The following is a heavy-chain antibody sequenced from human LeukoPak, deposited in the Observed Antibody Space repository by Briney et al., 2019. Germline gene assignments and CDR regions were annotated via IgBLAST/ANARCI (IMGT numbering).Heavy chain of an antibody. CDR3: ASESSWFGELLPIGWFDP. Sequence: SETLSLTCTVSGGSISSSSYCWGWIRQPPGKGLEWIGSIYYSGSTYYNPSLKSRVTISVDTSKNQFSLKLSSVTAADTAVYYCASESSWFGELLPIGWFDPWGQGTLVTVS. V-gene: IGHV4-39*01. CDR2: IYYSGST. CDR1: GGSISSSSYC. J-gene: IGHJ5*02. D-gene: IGHD3-10*01.